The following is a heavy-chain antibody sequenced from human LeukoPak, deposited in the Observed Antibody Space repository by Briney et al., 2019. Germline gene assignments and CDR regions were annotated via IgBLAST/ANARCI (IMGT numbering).Heavy chain of an antibody. Sequence: SGGSLRLSCAASGFTFSDYYMSWIRQAPGKGLEWVSYISSSSSYINYADSVKGRFTISRDNAKNSLYLQMNSLRAEDTAVYYCAKGMGLAHYYFYGMDVWGQGTTVTVSS. CDR3: AKGMGLAHYYFYGMDV. CDR2: ISSSSSYI. CDR1: GFTFSDYY. J-gene: IGHJ6*02. V-gene: IGHV3-11*06. D-gene: IGHD6-19*01.